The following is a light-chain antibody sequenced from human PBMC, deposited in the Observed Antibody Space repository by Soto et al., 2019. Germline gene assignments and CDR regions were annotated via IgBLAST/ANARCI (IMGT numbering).Light chain of an antibody. J-gene: IGKJ4*01. CDR3: QQYTNLET. V-gene: IGKV3-15*01. CDR2: GAF. CDR1: QSVTFD. Sequence: EIVLTQSPATLSVSPGGSATLSCRASQSVTFDLAWYQQRPGQAPRLLIYGAFKRATGVPARFSGSGSGTEFTLTISGLESEAFAVYYCQQYTNLETFGGGTRVEIK.